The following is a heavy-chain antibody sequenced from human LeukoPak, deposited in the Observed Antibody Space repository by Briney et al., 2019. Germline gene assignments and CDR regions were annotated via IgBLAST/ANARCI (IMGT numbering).Heavy chain of an antibody. CDR2: ISAYNGNT. CDR1: GYTFTSYG. CDR3: ARGKYSGSYYSLPLDY. Sequence: ASVKVSCKASGYTFTSYGISWVRQAPGQGLEWMGWISAYNGNTNYAQKLQGRVTMTTDTSTSTAYMGLRSLRSDDTAVYYCARGKYSGSYYSLPLDYWGQGTLVTVSS. D-gene: IGHD1-26*01. V-gene: IGHV1-18*01. J-gene: IGHJ4*02.